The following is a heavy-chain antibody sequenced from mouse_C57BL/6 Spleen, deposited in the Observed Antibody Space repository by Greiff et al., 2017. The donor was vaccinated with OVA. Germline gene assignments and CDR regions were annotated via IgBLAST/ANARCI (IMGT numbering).Heavy chain of an antibody. J-gene: IGHJ1*03. CDR1: GYTFTSYW. Sequence: QVQLQQPGAELVKPGPSVKMSCKASGYTFTSYWITWVKQRPGQGLEWIGDIYPGSGSTNYNEKFKSKATLTVDTSSSTAYMQLSSLTSEDSAVYYCARRWDGYFDVWGTGTTVTVSS. V-gene: IGHV1-55*01. CDR3: ARRWDGYFDV. D-gene: IGHD4-1*01. CDR2: IYPGSGST.